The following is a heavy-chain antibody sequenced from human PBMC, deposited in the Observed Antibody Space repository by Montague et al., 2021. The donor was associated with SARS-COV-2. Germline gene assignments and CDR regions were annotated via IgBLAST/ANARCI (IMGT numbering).Heavy chain of an antibody. V-gene: IGHV3-48*03. D-gene: IGHD5-24*01. CDR3: ATMATDLYYNGMDV. J-gene: IGHJ6*02. Sequence: SLRLSWAASGFPFSSYEMNWVRQAPGKGLEWASYISSSGSTISYADSVKGRFTISRDNAKDSLYLQMNSLRAEDTAVYYCATMATDLYYNGMDVWGQGTTVTVSS. CDR1: GFPFSSYE. CDR2: ISSSGSTI.